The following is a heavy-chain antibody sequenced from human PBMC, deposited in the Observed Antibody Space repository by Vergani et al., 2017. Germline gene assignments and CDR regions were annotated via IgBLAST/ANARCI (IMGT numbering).Heavy chain of an antibody. CDR2: IWYDGSNK. CDR3: ARERVWITMVRGVGVGAPYYYYGMDV. V-gene: IGHV3-33*01. CDR1: GFTFSSYG. J-gene: IGHJ6*02. D-gene: IGHD3-10*01. Sequence: QVQLVESGGGVVQPGRSLRLSCAASGFTFSSYGMHWVRQAPGKGLEWVAVIWYDGSNKYYADSVKGRFTISRDNSKNTLYLQMNSLGAEDTAVYYCARERVWITMVRGVGVGAPYYYYGMDVWGQGTTVTVSS.